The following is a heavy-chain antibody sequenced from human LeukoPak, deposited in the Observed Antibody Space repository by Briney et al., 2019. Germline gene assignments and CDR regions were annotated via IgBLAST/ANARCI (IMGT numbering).Heavy chain of an antibody. Sequence: GGSLRLSCAASGFTFSSYSMNWVRQVPGKGLEWVAVISYDGSNKYYADAVKGRFTISRDNSKNTLYLQMNSLRAEDTAVYYCAKDRLRFVVVTAITTFDYWGQGTLVTVSS. CDR1: GFTFSSYS. V-gene: IGHV3-30*18. CDR2: ISYDGSNK. D-gene: IGHD2-21*02. J-gene: IGHJ4*02. CDR3: AKDRLRFVVVTAITTFDY.